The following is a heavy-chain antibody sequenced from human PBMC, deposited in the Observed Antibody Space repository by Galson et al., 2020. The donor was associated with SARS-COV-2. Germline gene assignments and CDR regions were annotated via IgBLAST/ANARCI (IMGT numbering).Heavy chain of an antibody. D-gene: IGHD3-3*01. Sequence: SGPTLVKPTETLTLTCTVSGFSLSNARMGVSWIRQPPGKALEWLAHIFSNDEKSYSTSLKSRLTISKDTSKSQVVLTMTNMDPVDTATYYCARLQREITIFGVVILGAFDIWGQGTMVTVSS. V-gene: IGHV2-26*01. J-gene: IGHJ3*02. CDR1: GFSLSNARMG. CDR3: ARLQREITIFGVVILGAFDI. CDR2: IFSNDEK.